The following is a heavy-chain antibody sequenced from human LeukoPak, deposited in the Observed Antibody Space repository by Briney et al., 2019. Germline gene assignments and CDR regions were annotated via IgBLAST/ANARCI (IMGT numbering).Heavy chain of an antibody. J-gene: IGHJ4*02. CDR2: IIPIFGTA. D-gene: IGHD3-22*01. V-gene: IGHV1-69*06. CDR3: ARMAASSGYSANQYANYYFDY. Sequence: ASVKVSCKAPGGTFSSYAISWVRQAPGQGLEWMGGIIPIFGTANYAQKFQGRVTITADKSTSTAYMELSSLRSEDTAVYYCARMAASSGYSANQYANYYFDYWGQGTLVTVSS. CDR1: GGTFSSYA.